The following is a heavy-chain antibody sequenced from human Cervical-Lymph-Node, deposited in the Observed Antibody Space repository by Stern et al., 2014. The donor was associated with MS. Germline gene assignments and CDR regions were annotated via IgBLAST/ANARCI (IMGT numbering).Heavy chain of an antibody. CDR3: ARHVQGFDY. CDR1: GYSFTIYY. Sequence: EVQLVESGAEVKKPGESLKISCKLSGYSFTIYYIAWVRQMPGKGLEWMGIIYPYHSPTPYSPSSQAQVTTSADKSITTAYLQWSSLSASDTAMYYCARHVQGFDYWGQGTLVTVSS. V-gene: IGHV5-51*01. J-gene: IGHJ4*02. CDR2: IYPYHSPT.